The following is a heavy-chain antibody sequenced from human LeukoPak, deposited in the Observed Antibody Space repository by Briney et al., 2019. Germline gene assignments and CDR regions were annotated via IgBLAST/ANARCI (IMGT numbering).Heavy chain of an antibody. Sequence: GESLKISCKGSGYSFNNYWIGWVRQMPGKGLEWVGIIYPGDSDTRYSPSFQGQVTISADKSISTAYLQWRSLKASDTAMYYCARRDCSSTSCSFDYWGQGTLATVSS. CDR2: IYPGDSDT. CDR1: GYSFNNYW. CDR3: ARRDCSSTSCSFDY. D-gene: IGHD2-2*01. J-gene: IGHJ4*02. V-gene: IGHV5-51*01.